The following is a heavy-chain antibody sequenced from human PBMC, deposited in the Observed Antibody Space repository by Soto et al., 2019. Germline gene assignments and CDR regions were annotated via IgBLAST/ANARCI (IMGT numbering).Heavy chain of an antibody. CDR3: AREDKVGSATWDFYGVDV. CDR2: IGTVGDT. J-gene: IGHJ6*02. CDR1: GFTFSEYD. D-gene: IGHD1-26*01. V-gene: IGHV3-13*01. Sequence: GGSLRLSCAASGFTFSEYDMHWVRQAPGKGLEWVSGIGTVGDTYYPGPVKGRFIISRENAKNSLYLQMNSLRAEDTAVYYCAREDKVGSATWDFYGVDVWGQGTTVTVSS.